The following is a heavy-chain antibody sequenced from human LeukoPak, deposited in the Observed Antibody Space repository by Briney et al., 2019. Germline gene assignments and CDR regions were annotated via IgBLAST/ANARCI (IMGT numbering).Heavy chain of an antibody. CDR3: ASSIAVAYAFDI. D-gene: IGHD6-19*01. Sequence: SETLSLTCTVSGGSISSYYWSWIRQPPGKGLEWIGYIYHSGSTYYNPSLKSRVTISVDRSKNQFSLKLSSVTAADTAVYYCASSIAVAYAFDIWGQGTMVTVSS. CDR1: GGSISSYY. V-gene: IGHV4-59*12. CDR2: IYHSGST. J-gene: IGHJ3*02.